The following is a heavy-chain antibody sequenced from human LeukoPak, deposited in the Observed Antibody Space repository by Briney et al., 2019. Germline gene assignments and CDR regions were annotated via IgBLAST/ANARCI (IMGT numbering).Heavy chain of an antibody. CDR2: ISSSSSYI. CDR1: GFTFSSYS. CDR3: ARARTMDAFDI. J-gene: IGHJ3*02. D-gene: IGHD3-3*01. Sequence: GGSLRLSCAASGFTFSSYSMNWVRQAPGKGLEWVSSISSSSSYIYYADSVKGRFTISRDNAKNSLYLQMNSLRAEDTAVYYCARARTMDAFDIWGQGTMVTVSS. V-gene: IGHV3-21*01.